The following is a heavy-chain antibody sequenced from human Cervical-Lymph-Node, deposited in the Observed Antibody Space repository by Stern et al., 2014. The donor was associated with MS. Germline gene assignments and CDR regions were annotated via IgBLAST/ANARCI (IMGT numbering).Heavy chain of an antibody. V-gene: IGHV4-31*03. J-gene: IGHJ5*02. CDR2: IYYSGSS. Sequence: QVQLQESGPGLVKPSQTLSLTCTVSGGSISSGGYYLSWIRQHPGKGLEWIGYIYYSGSSYYNPSLKSRVTISVDTSKNQFSLKLSSVTAADTAVYYCARDLRYYYDSSGYYYRWFDPWGQGTLVTVSS. D-gene: IGHD3-22*01. CDR1: GGSISSGGYY. CDR3: ARDLRYYYDSSGYYYRWFDP.